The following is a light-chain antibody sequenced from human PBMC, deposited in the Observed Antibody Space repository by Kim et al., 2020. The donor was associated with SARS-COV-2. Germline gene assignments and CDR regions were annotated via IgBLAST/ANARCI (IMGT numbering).Light chain of an antibody. V-gene: IGKV1-39*01. CDR1: QSISSF. Sequence: VGDRVTVTCRASQSISSFLNWYQQKPGKAPKLLIYASSNLQSGVPSRFSGSGSGTDFTLTISSLEPEDFAIYYCQQHSKWPPAPSFGGGTKVDIK. J-gene: IGKJ4*01. CDR2: ASS. CDR3: QQHSKWPPAPS.